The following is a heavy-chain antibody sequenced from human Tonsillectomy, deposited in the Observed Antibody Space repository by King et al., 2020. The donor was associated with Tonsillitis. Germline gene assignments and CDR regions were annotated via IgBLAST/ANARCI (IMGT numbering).Heavy chain of an antibody. V-gene: IGHV3-30*18. Sequence: VQLVESGGGVVQPGRSLRLSCEASGFTFSSYGMHWVRQAPGKGLEWVALISYDGSNEHYADSVKGRFIISRDNSQNTLYLQMNSLRAEDTAVYYCAKPDYGGNYGAFDIWGQGTRVTVSS. CDR1: GFTFSSYG. CDR2: ISYDGSNE. CDR3: AKPDYGGNYGAFDI. D-gene: IGHD4-23*01. J-gene: IGHJ3*02.